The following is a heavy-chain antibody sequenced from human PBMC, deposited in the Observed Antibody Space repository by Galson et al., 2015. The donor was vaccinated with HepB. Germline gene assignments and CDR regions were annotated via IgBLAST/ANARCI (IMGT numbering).Heavy chain of an antibody. Sequence: SVKVSCKASGGTFSSYAISWVRQAPGQGLEWMGGIIPIFGTANYAQKFQGRVTITADESTSTAYMELSSLRSEDTAVYYCARGRAAAGTEDYYYYYMDVWGKGTTVTVSS. D-gene: IGHD6-13*01. CDR1: GGTFSSYA. CDR3: ARGRAAAGTEDYYYYYMDV. J-gene: IGHJ6*03. CDR2: IIPIFGTA. V-gene: IGHV1-69*13.